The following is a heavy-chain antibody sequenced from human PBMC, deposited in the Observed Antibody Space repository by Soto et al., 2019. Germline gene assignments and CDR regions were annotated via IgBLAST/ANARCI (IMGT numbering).Heavy chain of an antibody. CDR3: ARETYRGFYFDY. Sequence: HPGGSLRLSCAASGFTFSDYWTHWVRQAPGKGLVWVSRINSEGSRTSYAESVTGRFTISRDNAKNTLYLQMKSLRVEDRALYYCARETYRGFYFDYWGQGTLVTVSS. D-gene: IGHD4-4*01. CDR2: INSEGSRT. J-gene: IGHJ4*02. CDR1: GFTFSDYW. V-gene: IGHV3-74*01.